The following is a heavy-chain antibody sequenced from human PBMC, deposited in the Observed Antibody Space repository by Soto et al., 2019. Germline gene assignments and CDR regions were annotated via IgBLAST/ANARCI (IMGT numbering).Heavy chain of an antibody. Sequence: GGSLRLSCSASGFTFSSYAMHWVRQAPGKGLEYVSSISTNGGSTHYADSVKGRFTISRENSKNTQYFQMSSLRVDDTAVYYCGPRGAVADPRGYWGQGTLVTAPQ. CDR3: GPRGAVADPRGY. D-gene: IGHD6-19*01. CDR2: ISTNGGST. V-gene: IGHV3-64D*06. CDR1: GFTFSSYA. J-gene: IGHJ4*02.